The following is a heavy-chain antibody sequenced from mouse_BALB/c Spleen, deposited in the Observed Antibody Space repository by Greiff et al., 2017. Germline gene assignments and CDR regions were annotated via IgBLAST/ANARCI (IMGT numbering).Heavy chain of an antibody. V-gene: IGHV5-12-2*01. D-gene: IGHD4-1*01. J-gene: IGHJ1*01. CDR2: ISNGGGST. Sequence: EVNVVESGGGLVQPGGSLKLSCAASGFTFSSYTMSWVRQTPEKRLEWVAYISNGGGSTYYPDTVKGRFTISRDNAKNTLYLQMSSLKSEDTAMYYCARRNWDWYFDVWGAGTTVTVSS. CDR1: GFTFSSYT. CDR3: ARRNWDWYFDV.